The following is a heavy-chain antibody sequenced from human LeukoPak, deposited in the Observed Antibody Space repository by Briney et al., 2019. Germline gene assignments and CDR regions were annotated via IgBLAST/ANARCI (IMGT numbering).Heavy chain of an antibody. D-gene: IGHD2-2*01. CDR1: GFTFSDYY. CDR3: VRVVPDPELSYYYYYMDV. CDR2: ISSSGSTI. V-gene: IGHV3-11*01. Sequence: GGSLRLSCAASGFTFSDYYMSWIRQAPGKGLEWVSYISSSGSTIYYADSVKGRFTISRDNAKNSLYLQMNSLRAEDTAEYYCVRVVPDPELSYYYYYMDVWGKGTTVTVSS. J-gene: IGHJ6*03.